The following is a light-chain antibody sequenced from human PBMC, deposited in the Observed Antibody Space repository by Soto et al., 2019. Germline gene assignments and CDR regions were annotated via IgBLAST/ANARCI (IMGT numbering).Light chain of an antibody. Sequence: EIVMTQSPGTLSLSPGERATLSCRASQSVGSSYVAWYQQKPGQAPRLLIDSTYSRATDIPDRFSGSGSGTDFTLTISRLEPEDFAVYYCQQYDSPIWTFGQGTKVEIK. CDR3: QQYDSPIWT. J-gene: IGKJ1*01. CDR2: STY. CDR1: QSVGSSY. V-gene: IGKV3-20*01.